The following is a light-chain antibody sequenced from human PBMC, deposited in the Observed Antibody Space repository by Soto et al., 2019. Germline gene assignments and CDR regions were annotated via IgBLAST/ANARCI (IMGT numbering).Light chain of an antibody. Sequence: IVMTQSPDSLAVSLGERATINCKSSQSVLYNSNNKNYLAWYQQKPGQPPKLLIYLASTRESGVPDRFSGSGSGTDFTLTISSLQAEDEAVYYCQQYYNTPLFTFGPGTKVEIK. CDR2: LAS. J-gene: IGKJ3*01. CDR3: QQYYNTPLFT. V-gene: IGKV4-1*01. CDR1: QSVLYNSNNKNY.